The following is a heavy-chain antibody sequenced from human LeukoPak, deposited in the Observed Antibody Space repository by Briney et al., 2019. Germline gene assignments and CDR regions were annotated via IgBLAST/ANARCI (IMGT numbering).Heavy chain of an antibody. V-gene: IGHV1-18*01. D-gene: IGHD3-10*01. Sequence: ASVKVSCKASGYTFTSYGISWVRQAPRQGLEWMGWISAYNGNTNYAQKLQGRVTMTTDTSTSTGYMELRSLRSDDTAVYYCARDYRITMVRGVYYYMDVWGKGTTVTISS. CDR3: ARDYRITMVRGVYYYMDV. J-gene: IGHJ6*03. CDR2: ISAYNGNT. CDR1: GYTFTSYG.